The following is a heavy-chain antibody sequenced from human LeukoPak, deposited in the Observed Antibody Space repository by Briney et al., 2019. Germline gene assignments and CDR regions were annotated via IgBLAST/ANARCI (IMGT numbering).Heavy chain of an antibody. CDR2: VESNPAGGRA. J-gene: IGHJ4*02. D-gene: IGHD3-3*01. CDR1: GFTFVNAW. V-gene: IGHV3-15*04. CDR3: STLAYDVHY. Sequence: GGSLRLSCAASGFTFVNAWMTWVRQAPGKGLEWVGRVESNPAGGRADYAAPVKGRFTISRDDSRSTLYLQLNNLRAEDTAVYYCSTLAYDVHYWGRGTLITVSS.